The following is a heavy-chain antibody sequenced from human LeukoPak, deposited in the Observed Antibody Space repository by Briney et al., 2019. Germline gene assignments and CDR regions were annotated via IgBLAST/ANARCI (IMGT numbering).Heavy chain of an antibody. J-gene: IGHJ4*02. CDR2: IYYSGST. CDR1: GGSISSGGYY. CDR3: ARLRFGEEDY. V-gene: IGHV4-31*03. D-gene: IGHD3-10*01. Sequence: LQTLSLTCTVSGGSISSGGYYWSWIRQHPGKGLEWIGYIYYSGSTYYNPSLKSRVTLSVDTSKNQFSLKLSSVTAADTAVYYCARLRFGEEDYWGQGTLVTVSS.